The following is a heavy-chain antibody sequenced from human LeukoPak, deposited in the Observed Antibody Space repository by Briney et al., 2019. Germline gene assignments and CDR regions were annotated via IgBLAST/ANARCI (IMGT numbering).Heavy chain of an antibody. CDR2: IWNDGSNK. V-gene: IGHV3-33*01. J-gene: IGHJ4*02. CDR3: ARASGSYDY. CDR1: GFTLSIYG. Sequence: GGSLRLSCAASGFTLSIYGMHWVRQAPGKGLEWVAVIWNDGSNKYYADSVKGRFNISRDNSKSTMYLQMNSLRGEDTAVYYCARASGSYDYWGRGTLVTVSS. D-gene: IGHD1-26*01.